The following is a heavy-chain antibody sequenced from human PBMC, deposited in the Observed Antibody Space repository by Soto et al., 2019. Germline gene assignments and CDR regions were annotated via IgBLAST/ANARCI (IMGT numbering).Heavy chain of an antibody. D-gene: IGHD6-13*01. Sequence: QVQLVQSGAEVKKPGASVKVSCKASGYTFTSYDINWVRQATGQGLEWMGWMNPNSGNTGYAQKFQGRVTMTRNTSISTAXXXLSSLRXXXTAVYYCARRGYSSSWYYYYYYGMDVWGQGTTVTVSS. CDR1: GYTFTSYD. CDR3: ARRGYSSSWYYYYYYGMDV. CDR2: MNPNSGNT. J-gene: IGHJ6*02. V-gene: IGHV1-8*01.